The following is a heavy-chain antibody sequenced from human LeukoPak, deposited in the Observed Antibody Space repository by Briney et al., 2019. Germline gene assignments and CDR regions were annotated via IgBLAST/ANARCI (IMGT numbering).Heavy chain of an antibody. CDR2: IYPGDSDT. CDR3: ARRHGVYCSSTSCYWGFEDY. CDR1: GYSFTSYW. D-gene: IGHD2-2*01. J-gene: IGHJ4*02. V-gene: IGHV5-51*01. Sequence: GESLKISCKGSGYSFTSYWIGWVRQMPGKGLEWMGIIYPGDSDTRYSPSFQGQVTISADKSISTAYLQWSSLKASDTAMYYCARRHGVYCSSTSCYWGFEDYWGQGTLITVSS.